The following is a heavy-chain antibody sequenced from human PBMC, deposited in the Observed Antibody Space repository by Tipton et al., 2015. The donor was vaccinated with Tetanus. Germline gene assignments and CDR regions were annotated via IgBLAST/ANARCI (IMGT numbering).Heavy chain of an antibody. D-gene: IGHD6-19*01. CDR1: GYTFTSYY. Sequence: QLVQSGAEVKKPGASVKASCKASGYTFTSYYMHWVRQAPGQGLEWMGIINPSGGSTSYAQKFQGRVTMTRDTSTSTVYMELSSLRSEDTAVYYCASRLAVAGNEYGMDVWGQGATVTVSS. V-gene: IGHV1-46*01. CDR2: INPSGGST. J-gene: IGHJ6*02. CDR3: ASRLAVAGNEYGMDV.